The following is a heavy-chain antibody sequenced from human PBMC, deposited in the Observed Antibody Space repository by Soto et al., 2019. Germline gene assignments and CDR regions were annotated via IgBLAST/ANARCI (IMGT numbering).Heavy chain of an antibody. D-gene: IGHD3-3*02. CDR2: IFSNDEK. CDR3: ARTHFDYYDY. Sequence: QVTLKESGPVLVKPTETLTLTCTVSGFSLSNARMGVSWIRQPPGKALEWLAHIFSNDEKSYITSLKSRLTISKDTSKSQVVLTMTNMDPVDTATYYCARTHFDYYDYWGQGTLVTVSS. J-gene: IGHJ4*02. CDR1: GFSLSNARMG. V-gene: IGHV2-26*01.